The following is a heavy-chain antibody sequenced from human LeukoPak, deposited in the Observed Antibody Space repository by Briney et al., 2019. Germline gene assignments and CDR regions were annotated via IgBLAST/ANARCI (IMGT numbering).Heavy chain of an antibody. J-gene: IGHJ3*02. Sequence: PGGSLRLSCAASGFTVSRNYMSWVRQAPGKGLEWVSEIYSDGSTYYAASVKGRFSISRDNSKNTVYLQMSSLRAEDTAIYYCARELREHGVFDIWGQGTMVTVSS. CDR1: GFTVSRNY. CDR2: IYSDGST. CDR3: ARELREHGVFDI. D-gene: IGHD1-26*01. V-gene: IGHV3-53*01.